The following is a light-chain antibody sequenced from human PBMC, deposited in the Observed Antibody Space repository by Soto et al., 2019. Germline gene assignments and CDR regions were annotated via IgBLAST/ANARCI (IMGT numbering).Light chain of an antibody. Sequence: QSVLTQSPSASASLGASVNLTCTLNSGHTTYAIAWHQQQPEKGPRFLMNINNDGSHIKGDGIPDRFSGSSSGAERYLTSTSRQSEDEADYYCQTWGLVGGGTKRTVL. CDR2: INNDGSH. CDR3: QTWGL. J-gene: IGLJ2*01. CDR1: SGHTTYA. V-gene: IGLV4-69*01.